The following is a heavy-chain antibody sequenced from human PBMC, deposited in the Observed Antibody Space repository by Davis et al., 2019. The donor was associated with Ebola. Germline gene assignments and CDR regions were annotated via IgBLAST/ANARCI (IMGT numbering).Heavy chain of an antibody. CDR3: VKDTSSIWFDI. CDR2: LGTSADT. V-gene: IGHV3-23*01. CDR1: GFTLSSYA. D-gene: IGHD6-13*01. Sequence: GESLKISCAASGFTLSSYAMSWVRQAPGKGLEWVSTLGTSADTYYADSVKGRFTISRDNSKNTLHLQMNSLRVEDTAIYYCVKDTSSIWFDIWGQGTMVTVSS. J-gene: IGHJ3*02.